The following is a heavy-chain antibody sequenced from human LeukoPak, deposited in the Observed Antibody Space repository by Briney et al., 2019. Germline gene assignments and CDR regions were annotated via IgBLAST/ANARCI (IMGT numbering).Heavy chain of an antibody. CDR1: GGSISSGSYY. D-gene: IGHD2-21*02. CDR2: IYTSGST. V-gene: IGHV4-61*02. CDR3: ARQLAYCGGDCYYDY. Sequence: SETLSLTCTVSGGSISSGSYYWSWIRQPAGKGLEWIGRIYTSGSTKYNPSLKSRVTISVDTSKNQFSLKLSSVIAADTAIYYCARQLAYCGGDCYYDYWGQGTLVTVSS. J-gene: IGHJ4*02.